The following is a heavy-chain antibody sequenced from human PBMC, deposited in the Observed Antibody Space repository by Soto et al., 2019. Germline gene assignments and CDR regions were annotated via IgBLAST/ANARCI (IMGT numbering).Heavy chain of an antibody. CDR2: INSDGSST. V-gene: IGHV3-74*01. Sequence: EVQLVESGGGLAQPGGSLRLSCAASGFTFSSYWMHWVRQAPGKGLVWVSRINSDGSSTSYADSVKGRFTISRDNAKNTPYLKMNSLRAEDTAVYYCAVAVAGPTAIGYWGQGTLFTVSS. D-gene: IGHD6-19*01. CDR1: GFTFSSYW. CDR3: AVAVAGPTAIGY. J-gene: IGHJ4*02.